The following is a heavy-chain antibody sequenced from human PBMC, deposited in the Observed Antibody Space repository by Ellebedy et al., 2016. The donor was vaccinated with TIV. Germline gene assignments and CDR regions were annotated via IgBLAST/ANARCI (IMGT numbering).Heavy chain of an antibody. CDR1: GDSVSSNSAA. D-gene: IGHD6-6*01. V-gene: IGHV6-1*01. J-gene: IGHJ6*02. CDR2: TYYRSKWYV. CDR3: ARAGEYTSSSGMDV. Sequence: SETLSLTCAISGDSVSSNSAAWNWIRQSPSRGLEWLGSTYYRSKWYVDYAVSVKSRITINPDTSKNQFSLQLNSVTPEDTAVYYCARAGEYTSSSGMDVWGQGTTVTVSS.